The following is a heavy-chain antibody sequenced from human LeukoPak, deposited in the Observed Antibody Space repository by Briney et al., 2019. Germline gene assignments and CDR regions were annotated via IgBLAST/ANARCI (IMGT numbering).Heavy chain of an antibody. Sequence: PGGSLRLSCAASGFTFSSYSMNWVRQALGKGLEWVSSISSSSSYIYYADSVKGRFTISRDNAKNSLYLQMNSLRAEDTAVYYCARADIVATFYYYYGMDVWGQGTTVTVSS. D-gene: IGHD5-12*01. CDR2: ISSSSSYI. V-gene: IGHV3-21*01. CDR3: ARADIVATFYYYYGMDV. CDR1: GFTFSSYS. J-gene: IGHJ6*02.